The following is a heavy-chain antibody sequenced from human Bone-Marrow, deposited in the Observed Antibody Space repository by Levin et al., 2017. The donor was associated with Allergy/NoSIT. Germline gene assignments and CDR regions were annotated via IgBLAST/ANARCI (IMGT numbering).Heavy chain of an antibody. CDR1: GYTLTEYP. D-gene: IGHD6-19*01. CDR2: INTKSGNP. CDR3: ARTTLEVDGGCDL. V-gene: IGHV7-4-1*02. Sequence: ASVKVSCKASGYTLTEYPLNWVRQAPGQGLEWVGWINTKSGNPTYAQGFTGRFVLSLDTSVNTAHLQISGLKAEDTAVFYCARTTLEVDGGCDLWGQGTKVTVSS. J-gene: IGHJ3*01.